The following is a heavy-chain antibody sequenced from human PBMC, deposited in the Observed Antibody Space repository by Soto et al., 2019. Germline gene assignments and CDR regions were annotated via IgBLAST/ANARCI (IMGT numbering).Heavy chain of an antibody. J-gene: IGHJ5*02. Sequence: QVQLQESGPGLVKPSQTLSLTCTVSGGSISSGGYYWTWIRQHPGKGLEWIGHIYYSGNTYYNPSLKSRVTISGDTSKNQFSLELSSVTAADTAVYYCARDSGRRGGFDPWGQGTLVTVSS. CDR2: IYYSGNT. CDR1: GGSISSGGYY. CDR3: ARDSGRRGGFDP. D-gene: IGHD6-6*01. V-gene: IGHV4-31*03.